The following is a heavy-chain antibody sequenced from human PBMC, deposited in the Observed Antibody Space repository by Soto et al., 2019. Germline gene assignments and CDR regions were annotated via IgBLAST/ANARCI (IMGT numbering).Heavy chain of an antibody. V-gene: IGHV3-23*01. CDR1: GFTFSSYA. CDR3: AKTPTIFGVVMDAFDI. CDR2: ISGSGGST. D-gene: IGHD3-3*01. J-gene: IGHJ3*02. Sequence: GGSLRLSCAASGFTFSSYAMSWVRQAPGKGLEWVSAISGSGGSTYYADSVKGRFTISRDNSKNTLYLQMNSLRAEDTAVYYCAKTPTIFGVVMDAFDIWGQGTMVTVSS.